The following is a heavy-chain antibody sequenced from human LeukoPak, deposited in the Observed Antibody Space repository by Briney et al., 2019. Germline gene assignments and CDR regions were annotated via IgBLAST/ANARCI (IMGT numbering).Heavy chain of an antibody. CDR3: AGVRSDSRGWYEFDY. Sequence: PGGSLRLSCAASGFTFSRYAMSWVRQAPGKGLEWDSGISDSGGSTNYADSVKGRFTISSDNSKNTVHLHMNSLRAEDTAVYYCAGVRSDSRGWYEFDYWGQGTLVTVSS. V-gene: IGHV3-23*01. J-gene: IGHJ4*02. CDR2: ISDSGGST. CDR1: GFTFSRYA. D-gene: IGHD6-19*01.